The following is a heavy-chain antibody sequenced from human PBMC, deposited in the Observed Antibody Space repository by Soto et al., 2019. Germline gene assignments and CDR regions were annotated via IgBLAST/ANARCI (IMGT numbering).Heavy chain of an antibody. V-gene: IGHV3-33*01. D-gene: IGHD2-2*01. CDR3: ARAHGPSLGSCLDL. CDR2: IWYDGGSE. J-gene: IGHJ5*02. CDR1: GFTFSAYG. Sequence: QVQLVESGGGVVQPGRSLRLSCAASGFTFSAYGMHWVRQAPGEGLEWVAVIWYDGGSEYYADSVEGRFTVSRDNAKNTVYLHRDPLRGDDTAVYYCARAHGPSLGSCLDLWGQGTLVTVSA.